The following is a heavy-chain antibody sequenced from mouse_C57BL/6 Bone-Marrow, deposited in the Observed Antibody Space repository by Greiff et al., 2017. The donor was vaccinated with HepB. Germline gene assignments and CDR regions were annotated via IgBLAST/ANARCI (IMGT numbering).Heavy chain of an antibody. CDR2: ISDGGSYT. CDR3: AREGGGSYGYFDV. CDR1: GFTFSSYA. J-gene: IGHJ1*03. V-gene: IGHV5-4*03. D-gene: IGHD1-1*01. Sequence: DVKLVESGGGLVKPGGSLKLSCAASGFTFSSYAMSWVRQTPEKRLEWVATISDGGSYTYYPDNVKGRFTISRDNAKNNLYLQMSHLKSEDTAMYYCAREGGGSYGYFDVWGTGTTVTVSS.